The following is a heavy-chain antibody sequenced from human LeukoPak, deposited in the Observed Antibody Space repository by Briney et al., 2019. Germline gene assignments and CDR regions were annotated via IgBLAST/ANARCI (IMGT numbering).Heavy chain of an antibody. CDR3: ARVPPRSTMVRGVPPGDY. CDR1: GYTFTSYD. D-gene: IGHD3-10*01. J-gene: IGHJ4*02. CDR2: MNPNSGNT. Sequence: ASVKVSCKASGYTFTSYDINWVRQATGQGLEWMGWMNPNSGNTGYAQKFQGRVTMTRNTSISTAYMELSSLRSEDTAVYYCARVPPRSTMVRGVPPGDYWGQGTLVTVSS. V-gene: IGHV1-8*01.